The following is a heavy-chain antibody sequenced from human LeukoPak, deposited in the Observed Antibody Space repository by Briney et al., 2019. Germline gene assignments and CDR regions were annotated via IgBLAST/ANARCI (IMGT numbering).Heavy chain of an antibody. CDR1: GYTFTNVD. J-gene: IGHJ4*02. D-gene: IGHD5-24*01. CDR2: MNPNSGNT. CDR3: AKDEGYNSFDY. V-gene: IGHV1-8*03. Sequence: GASVKVSCRASGYTFTNVDINWVRQASGQGLEWMGWMNPNSGNTGYAQNFQGRVTLTRDTSISTAYMELSSLRSEDTAVYYCAKDEGYNSFDYWGQGTLVTVSS.